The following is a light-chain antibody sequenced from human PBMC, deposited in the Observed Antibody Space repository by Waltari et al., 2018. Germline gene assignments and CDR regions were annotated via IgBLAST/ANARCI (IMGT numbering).Light chain of an antibody. CDR3: LQDYSYPWT. CDR2: DAS. CDR1: QGIRND. J-gene: IGKJ1*01. Sequence: AIQMTQSPSSLSASVGDRVTITCRASQGIRNDLGWYQQRPGKAPMLLIYDASSLQTGVPSRFSGSGSGTGFTHTISSLQPEDFGTYYCLQDYSYPWTFGQGTKVEVK. V-gene: IGKV1-6*01.